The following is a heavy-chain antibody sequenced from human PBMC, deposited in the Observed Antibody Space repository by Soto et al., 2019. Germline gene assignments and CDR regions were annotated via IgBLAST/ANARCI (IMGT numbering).Heavy chain of an antibody. CDR3: ATWLQREHAFDV. J-gene: IGHJ3*01. D-gene: IGHD1-1*01. V-gene: IGHV3-53*01. Sequence: DVQLEESGGGLIQPGGSLRLSCAASGFSFSDKNYLTWVRQAPVKGLVWVSALYDTDGTYYADSVKGRFSVSRDNSKNTFYLQLHSLRPDDTALYFCATWLQREHAFDVWGLGTMVTVSS. CDR2: LYDTDGT. CDR1: GFSFSDKNY.